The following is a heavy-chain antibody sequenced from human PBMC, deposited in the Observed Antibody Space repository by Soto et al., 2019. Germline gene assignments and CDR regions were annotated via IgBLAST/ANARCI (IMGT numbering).Heavy chain of an antibody. V-gene: IGHV1-46*01. Sequence: ASVKVSCKAPGYTFTSYYMHWVRQAPGQGLEWMGIINPSGGSTSYAQKFQGRVTMTRDTSTSTVYMELSSLRSEDTAVYYCARLITGTTALDAFDIWGQGTMVTVSS. J-gene: IGHJ3*02. D-gene: IGHD1-7*01. CDR3: ARLITGTTALDAFDI. CDR1: GYTFTSYY. CDR2: INPSGGST.